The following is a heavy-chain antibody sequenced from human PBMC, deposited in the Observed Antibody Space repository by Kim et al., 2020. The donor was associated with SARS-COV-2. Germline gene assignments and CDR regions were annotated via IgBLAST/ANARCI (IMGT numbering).Heavy chain of an antibody. CDR3: ARGGNYYGSSDYYYVNGHFDY. V-gene: IGHV4-59*01. Sequence: SETLSLTCTVSGGSISSYYWSWIRQPPGKGLEWIGYIYYSGSTNYNPSLKSRVTISVDTSKNQFSLKLSSVTAADTAVYYCARGGNYYGSSDYYYVNGHFDYWGQGTLVTVSS. CDR2: IYYSGST. J-gene: IGHJ4*02. CDR1: GGSISSYY. D-gene: IGHD3-22*01.